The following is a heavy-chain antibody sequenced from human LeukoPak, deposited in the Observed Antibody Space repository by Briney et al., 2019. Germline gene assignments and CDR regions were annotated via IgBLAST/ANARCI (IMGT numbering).Heavy chain of an antibody. J-gene: IGHJ6*02. Sequence: ASVKVSCKASGYTFTSYGISRVRQAPGQGLEWMGWISAYNGNTNYAQKLQGRVTMTTDTSTSTAYMELRSLRSDDTAVYYCARYSSSFYYYYGMDVWGQGTTVTVSS. CDR2: ISAYNGNT. V-gene: IGHV1-18*01. D-gene: IGHD6-13*01. CDR1: GYTFTSYG. CDR3: ARYSSSFYYYYGMDV.